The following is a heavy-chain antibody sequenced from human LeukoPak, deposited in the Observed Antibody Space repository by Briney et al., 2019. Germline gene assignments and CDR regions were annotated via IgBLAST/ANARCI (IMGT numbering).Heavy chain of an antibody. J-gene: IGHJ4*02. CDR2: IKSKIDGGTT. CDR1: GVTFSNAW. D-gene: IGHD4-17*01. V-gene: IGHV3-15*01. Sequence: GGSLRLSCAASGVTFSNAWMSWVRQAPGKGLEWVGRIKSKIDGGTTDYAAPVKGRFTTSRHDSKNTLYLQMNSLKTEDSAVYYCTTDGDYGDGLRGDYWGQGTLVTVSS. CDR3: TTDGDYGDGLRGDY.